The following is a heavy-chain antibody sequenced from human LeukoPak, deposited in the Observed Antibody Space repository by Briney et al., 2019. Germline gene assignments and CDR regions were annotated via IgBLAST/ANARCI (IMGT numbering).Heavy chain of an antibody. J-gene: IGHJ5*02. V-gene: IGHV4-59*01. D-gene: IGHD3-16*02. CDR3: ARVSYDYVWGSYRINWFDP. CDR2: IYYSGST. CDR1: GGSISSYY. Sequence: SETLSLTCTVPGGSISSYYWSWIRQPPGKGLEWMGYIYYSGSTTYNPSPKSRVTISVDTSKNQFSRKLSSVTAADTAVYYCARVSYDYVWGSYRINWFDPWGQGTLVTVSS.